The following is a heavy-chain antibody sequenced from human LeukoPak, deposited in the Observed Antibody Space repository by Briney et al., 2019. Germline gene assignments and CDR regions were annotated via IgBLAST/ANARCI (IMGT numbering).Heavy chain of an antibody. D-gene: IGHD2-15*01. V-gene: IGHV1-69*04. J-gene: IGHJ4*02. CDR3: ARELTSGSAVGYFDY. CDR2: IIPILGIA. CDR1: GGTFSSYA. Sequence: SVKVSCKASGGTFSSYAISWVRQAPGQGLEWMGRIIPILGIANYAQKFQGRVTITADKSTSTAYMELSSLRSEDTAVYYCARELTSGSAVGYFDYWGQGTLVTVSS.